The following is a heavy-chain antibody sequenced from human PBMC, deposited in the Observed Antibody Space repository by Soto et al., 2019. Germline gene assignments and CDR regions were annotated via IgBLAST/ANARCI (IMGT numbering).Heavy chain of an antibody. D-gene: IGHD6-6*01. CDR1: GYSFTSYW. CDR2: IDPSDSYT. J-gene: IGHJ4*02. CDR3: ASVTNIAARGFGY. Sequence: ESLKISCKGSGYSFTSYWISWVRQMPGKGLEWMGRIDPSDSYTNYSPSFQGHVTISADKSISTAYLQWSSLKASDTAMYYCASVTNIAARGFGYWGQGTLVTVSS. V-gene: IGHV5-10-1*01.